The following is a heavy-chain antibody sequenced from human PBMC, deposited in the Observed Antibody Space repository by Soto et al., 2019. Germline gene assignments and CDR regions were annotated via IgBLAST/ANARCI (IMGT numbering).Heavy chain of an antibody. V-gene: IGHV3-74*01. J-gene: IGHJ6*03. D-gene: IGHD2-21*02. CDR2: INSDGSNT. CDR1: GFTFSSSW. Sequence: GGSLRLSCAASGFTFSSSWMHWVRQAPGKGLVWVSLINSDGSNTNYADSVKGRFTVSRDNAKNTLYLQMSSLRAEDTAVYSCARGVVTAGLSYYYYMDVWGKGTTVTVSS. CDR3: ARGVVTAGLSYYYYMDV.